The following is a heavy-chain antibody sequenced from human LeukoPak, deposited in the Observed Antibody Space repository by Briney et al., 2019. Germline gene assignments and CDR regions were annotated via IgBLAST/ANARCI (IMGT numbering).Heavy chain of an antibody. Sequence: ASVKVSCKASGYTFTRHYIYWVRQAPGQGLEWMGIINPSGGSTSYTQRFQGRVTVTRDTSTSTVYMELSSLRSEDTAVYYCARGGGDFWLDYWGQGTLVTVSS. CDR2: INPSGGST. CDR3: ARGGGDFWLDY. D-gene: IGHD3/OR15-3a*01. CDR1: GYTFTRHY. V-gene: IGHV1-46*01. J-gene: IGHJ4*02.